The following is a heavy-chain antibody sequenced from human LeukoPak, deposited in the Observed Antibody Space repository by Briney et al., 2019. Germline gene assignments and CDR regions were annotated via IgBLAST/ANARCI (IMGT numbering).Heavy chain of an antibody. J-gene: IGHJ4*02. D-gene: IGHD5-18*01. Sequence: QPGGSLRLSCAASEFTFSSYWMHWVRQAPGKGLVWVSHINSDGSSTNYADSVKGRFTISRDNAKNTLYLQMNSLRAEDTAVYYCARGGGYSYGPFDYWGQGTLVTVSS. CDR1: EFTFSSYW. V-gene: IGHV3-74*01. CDR2: INSDGSST. CDR3: ARGGGYSYGPFDY.